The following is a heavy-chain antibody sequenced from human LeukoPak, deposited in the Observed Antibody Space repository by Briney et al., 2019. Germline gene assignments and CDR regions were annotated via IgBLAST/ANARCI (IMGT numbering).Heavy chain of an antibody. D-gene: IGHD4-11*01. V-gene: IGHV4-38-2*02. Sequence: PSETLSLTCTVSDYFISSGYYWGWIRQPPGKGLEWIGTTHYSGNTYYSPSLKNRVTISVDTSKKQFSLKLSSVTAADTAVYYCARGFHHMTTVSMSDFDYWGQGTLVTVSS. CDR3: ARGFHHMTTVSMSDFDY. CDR1: DYFISSGYY. J-gene: IGHJ4*02. CDR2: THYSGNT.